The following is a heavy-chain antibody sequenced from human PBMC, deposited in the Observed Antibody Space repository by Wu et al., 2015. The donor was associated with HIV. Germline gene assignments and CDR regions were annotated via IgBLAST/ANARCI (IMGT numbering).Heavy chain of an antibody. V-gene: IGHV1-18*01. CDR2: ISAYNGKT. J-gene: IGHJ6*02. CDR1: GGSFKTYA. Sequence: QVQLVQSGAEMKKPGSSVKVSCEASGGSFKTYAITWVRQAPGQGLEWMGWISAYNGKTNYAQKLQGRVTMTTDKSTSTAYMELRSLRSDDTAVYYCARWAVAVTAHNYGMDVWGQGTTVTVSS. D-gene: IGHD2-21*02. CDR3: ARWAVAVTAHNYGMDV.